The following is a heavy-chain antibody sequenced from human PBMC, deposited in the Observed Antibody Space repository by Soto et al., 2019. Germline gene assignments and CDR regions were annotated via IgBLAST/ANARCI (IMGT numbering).Heavy chain of an antibody. J-gene: IGHJ4*02. CDR2: IHRSGST. D-gene: IGHD1-26*01. V-gene: IGHV4-30-4*01. CDR3: ARDNGTYPYYYDY. CDR1: GGSISSGENF. Sequence: PSETLSLTCTVSGGSISSGENFWNWIRQSPGKGLEWIGYIHRSGSTYYNPSLKSRLTISVDTSKNQISLKLNSVTAADTAVYYCARDNGTYPYYYDYWGQGTLPTVSS.